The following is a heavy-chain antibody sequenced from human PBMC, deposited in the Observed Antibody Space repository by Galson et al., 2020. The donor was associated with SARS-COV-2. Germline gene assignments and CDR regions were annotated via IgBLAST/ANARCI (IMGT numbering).Heavy chain of an antibody. CDR1: GFTISSYE. J-gene: IGHJ4*02. CDR2: ISSSGSTI. CDR3: ARDPGGGSGWYGADY. Sequence: GGSLRLSCAASGFTISSYEMNWVRQAPGKGLEWVSYISSSGSTIYYADSVKGQFTISRDNAKNSLYLQMNSLRAEDTAVYYCARDPGGGSGWYGADYWGQGTLVTVSS. D-gene: IGHD6-19*01. V-gene: IGHV3-48*03.